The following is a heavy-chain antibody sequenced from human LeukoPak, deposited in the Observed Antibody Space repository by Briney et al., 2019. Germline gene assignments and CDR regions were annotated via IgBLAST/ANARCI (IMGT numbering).Heavy chain of an antibody. V-gene: IGHV3-33*01. CDR3: ARGDGYNFFDY. J-gene: IGHJ4*02. CDR1: GFTFSDYG. Sequence: PGGSLRLSCAASGFTFSDYGMHWVRQAPGKGLEWVAGIWYDGSNKKCADSVKGRFTISRDNSENTLYLQMKSLRAEDTAVYYCARGDGYNFFDYWGQGTLVTVSS. D-gene: IGHD5-24*01. CDR2: IWYDGSNK.